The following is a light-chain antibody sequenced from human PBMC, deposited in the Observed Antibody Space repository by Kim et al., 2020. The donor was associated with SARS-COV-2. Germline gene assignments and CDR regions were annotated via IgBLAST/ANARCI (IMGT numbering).Light chain of an antibody. Sequence: ISNSLNWFQHKPGNAPKLLIYDAPKLETGVPSRFSGSGSETDFTLTITNLQPEDFATYYCLQYDDLLLTFGGGTKLEI. J-gene: IGKJ4*01. V-gene: IGKV1-33*01. CDR2: DAP. CDR1: ISNS. CDR3: LQYDDLLLT.